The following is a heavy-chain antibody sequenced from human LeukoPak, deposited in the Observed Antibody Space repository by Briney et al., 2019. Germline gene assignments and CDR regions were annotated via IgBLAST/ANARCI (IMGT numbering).Heavy chain of an antibody. CDR2: ISISATTI. V-gene: IGHV3-11*01. J-gene: IGHJ6*02. CDR3: ARATSMDNYYYFYGLDV. CDR1: GFSFSDYY. Sequence: GDLRLSCAASGFSFSDYYMTWIRRAPGKGLEWLSYISISATTIYYADSVKGRFTISRDDDKSFLYLEMSDLRVEDTAVYYCARATSMDNYYYFYGLDVWGQGTTVAVSS. D-gene: IGHD2-2*01.